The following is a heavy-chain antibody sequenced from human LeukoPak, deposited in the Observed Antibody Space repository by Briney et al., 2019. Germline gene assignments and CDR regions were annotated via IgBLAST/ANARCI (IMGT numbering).Heavy chain of an antibody. D-gene: IGHD6-19*01. CDR3: AKGAGYRSSGWYFDH. J-gene: IGHJ4*02. Sequence: GGSLRLSCAASGFTFSVFGMSWVRQAPGKELEWVSDTDDTGGTTYYPDPVKGRSTISRDNSKNTLYLQVNSLRAEDTAVYYCAKGAGYRSSGWYFDHWGQGTLVTVSS. V-gene: IGHV3-23*01. CDR2: TDDTGGTT. CDR1: GFTFSVFG.